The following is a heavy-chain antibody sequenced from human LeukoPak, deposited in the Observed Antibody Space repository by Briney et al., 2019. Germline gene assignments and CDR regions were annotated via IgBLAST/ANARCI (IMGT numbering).Heavy chain of an antibody. CDR1: AFTFRPYA. Sequence: PGGSLRLSCAASAFTFRPYAMIWVRQAPGKGLEWVSFISGHGGTTYYVDSVKGRFAISRDNTNNSLYLEMNSLTTEDTALYYCAKLEVVPDPWADALDIWGQGTMVTVSS. J-gene: IGHJ3*02. CDR2: ISGHGGTT. D-gene: IGHD3-22*01. V-gene: IGHV3-43*02. CDR3: AKLEVVPDPWADALDI.